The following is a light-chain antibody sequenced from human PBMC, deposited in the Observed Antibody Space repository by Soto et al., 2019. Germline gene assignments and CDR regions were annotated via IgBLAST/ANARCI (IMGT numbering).Light chain of an antibody. Sequence: QPVLTQSSSASASLGSSVKLTCTLSSGHSSYIIAWHQQQPGKAPRYLMKLEGSGSYNKGSGVPDRFSGSSSGADRYLTISNLQFEDEADYYCETWDSNTHTVFG. V-gene: IGLV4-60*02. CDR3: ETWDSNTHTV. CDR2: LEGSGSY. CDR1: SGHSSYI. J-gene: IGLJ3*02.